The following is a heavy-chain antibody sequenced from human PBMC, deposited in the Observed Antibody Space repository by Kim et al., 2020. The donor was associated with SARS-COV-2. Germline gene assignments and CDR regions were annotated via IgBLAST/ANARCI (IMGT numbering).Heavy chain of an antibody. Sequence: LTSRVTISGDTSKNQFSLKLSSVTAADTAVYYCARGKGYYGSGSIGFDYWGQGTLVTVSS. J-gene: IGHJ4*02. CDR3: ARGKGYYGSGSIGFDY. V-gene: IGHV4-59*09. D-gene: IGHD3-10*01.